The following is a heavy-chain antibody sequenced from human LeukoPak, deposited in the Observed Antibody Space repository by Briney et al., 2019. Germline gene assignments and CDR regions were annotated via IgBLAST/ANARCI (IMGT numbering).Heavy chain of an antibody. CDR2: ISGSGGST. V-gene: IGHV3-23*01. J-gene: IGHJ3*02. D-gene: IGHD3-22*01. Sequence: GGSLRLSCAASGFTFSSYAMSWVRQAPGKGLEWVSAISGSGGSTYYADSVKGRFTISRDNSKNTLYLQMNSLRAEDTAVYYCAKALGITMIVGGDAFDIWGQGTMVTVSS. CDR3: AKALGITMIVGGDAFDI. CDR1: GFTFSSYA.